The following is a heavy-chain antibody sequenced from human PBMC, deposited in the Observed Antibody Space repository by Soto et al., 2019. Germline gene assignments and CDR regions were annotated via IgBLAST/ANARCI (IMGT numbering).Heavy chain of an antibody. CDR1: GFTFSSYSMN. J-gene: IGHJ4*02. Sequence: GSLRLSCAASGFTFSSYSMNWVRQAPGKGLEWIGSIYYSGRTYDNPSLKSRVSTSVETSKNQFSLKLSSVTAADTAVYFCARLLYDSSGYYYFDYWGQGILVTVSS. D-gene: IGHD3-22*01. V-gene: IGHV4-39*01. CDR3: ARLLYDSSGYYYFDY. CDR2: IYYSGRT.